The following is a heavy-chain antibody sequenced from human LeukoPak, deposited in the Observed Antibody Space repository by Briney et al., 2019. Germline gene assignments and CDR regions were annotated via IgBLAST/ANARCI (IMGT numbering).Heavy chain of an antibody. CDR1: GFTFSSYA. V-gene: IGHV3-23*01. D-gene: IGHD3-10*01. CDR2: ISGSGGST. Sequence: SGGSLRLSCAASGFTFSSYAMSWVRQAPGKGLEWVSAISGSGGSTYYADSVKGRFTISRDNSKNTLYLQMNSLRAEDMALYYCAKGGDYYGSGSHFDYWGQGTLVTVSS. CDR3: AKGGDYYGSGSHFDY. J-gene: IGHJ4*02.